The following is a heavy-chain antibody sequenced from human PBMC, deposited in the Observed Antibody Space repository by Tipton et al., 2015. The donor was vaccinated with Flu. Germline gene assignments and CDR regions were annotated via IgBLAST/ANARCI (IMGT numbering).Heavy chain of an antibody. Sequence: TLSLTCGVSGGSFSDFNWGWIRQSPGKGLEWIGEIHPSGSTNYKSTLKSRVSISVDTSKNQFSLKLNSVAAADTAVYYCARGGYNLVYWGQGTLVTVSS. D-gene: IGHD5-24*01. CDR2: IHPSGST. CDR1: GGSFSDFN. V-gene: IGHV4-34*01. J-gene: IGHJ4*02. CDR3: ARGGYNLVY.